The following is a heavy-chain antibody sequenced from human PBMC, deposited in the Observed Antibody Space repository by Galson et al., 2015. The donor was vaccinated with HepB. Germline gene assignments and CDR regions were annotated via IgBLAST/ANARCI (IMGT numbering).Heavy chain of an antibody. J-gene: IGHJ3*02. CDR3: ARVSGWSRDAFDI. CDR1: GDSVSSNSAA. Sequence: CAISGDSVSSNSAAWNWIRQSPSRVLEWLGRTYYRSKWYNDYAVSVKGRITINPDTSKNQFSLQLNSVTPEDTAVYYCARVSGWSRDAFDIWGQGTMVTVSS. V-gene: IGHV6-1*01. D-gene: IGHD6-19*01. CDR2: TYYRSKWYN.